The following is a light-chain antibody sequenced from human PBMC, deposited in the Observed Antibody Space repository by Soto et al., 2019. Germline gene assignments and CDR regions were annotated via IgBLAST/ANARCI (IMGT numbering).Light chain of an antibody. J-gene: IGKJ3*01. CDR2: GAS. V-gene: IGKV3-20*01. CDR1: QSVGSNY. CDR3: QQYTTSPFT. Sequence: EIVLTQSPGTLSLSPGEIATLYCRASQSVGSNYLAWYQQKPGQAPRVLIYGASSRATGIPDRFSGSGSGADFTLTISRLEPEDFAVYYCQQYTTSPFTFGHGTKVDIK.